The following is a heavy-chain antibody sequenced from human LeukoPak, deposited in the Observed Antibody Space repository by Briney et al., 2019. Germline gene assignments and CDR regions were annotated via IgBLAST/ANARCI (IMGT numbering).Heavy chain of an antibody. CDR1: GFTFSSYS. J-gene: IGHJ4*02. D-gene: IGHD3-16*01. V-gene: IGHV3-48*01. Sequence: GGSLRLSCAASGFTFSSYSMNWVRQAPGKGLEWVSYISSSSSTIYYADSLKGRFTISRDNAKNSLYLQMNSLRAEDTAVYYCARDPARSNGDYWGQGTLVTVSS. CDR3: ARDPARSNGDY. CDR2: ISSSSSTI.